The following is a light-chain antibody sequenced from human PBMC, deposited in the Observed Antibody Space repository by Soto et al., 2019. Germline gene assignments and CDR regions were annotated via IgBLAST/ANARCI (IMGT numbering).Light chain of an antibody. J-gene: IGKJ1*01. Sequence: EVVMTQSPATLSVSPGEGATLSCRASQSVSNHLAWYQQKPGQAPRILIYGASTRATGIPARFSGSGSGTEFTLTLSSLQSEDFALYYCHHYCSWPRTFGQGAKVEMK. CDR1: QSVSNH. CDR3: HHYCSWPRT. V-gene: IGKV3-15*01. CDR2: GAS.